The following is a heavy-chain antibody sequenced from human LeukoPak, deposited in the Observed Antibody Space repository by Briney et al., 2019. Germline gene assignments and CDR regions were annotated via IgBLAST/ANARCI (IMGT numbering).Heavy chain of an antibody. J-gene: IGHJ2*01. Sequence: ASVKVSSKASVYTFTSYYMHWVRQAPGQGLEWMGIINPIGGSTSYAQKLQGRVTTTRDTYTSTVYMELSSLRAEDTAVYYCARDPGREYDVDTAMRSLPDWYFDLWGRGTLVTVSS. CDR3: ARDPGREYDVDTAMRSLPDWYFDL. V-gene: IGHV1-46*01. D-gene: IGHD5-18*01. CDR2: INPIGGST. CDR1: VYTFTSYY.